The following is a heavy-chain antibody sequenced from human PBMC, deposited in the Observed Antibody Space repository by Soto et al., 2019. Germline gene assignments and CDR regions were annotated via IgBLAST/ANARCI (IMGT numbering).Heavy chain of an antibody. CDR2: ISSDGSNK. Sequence: QVQLVESGGGVVQPGRSLRLSCAASGFTFSNYAIHWVRQAPGKGLEWVTFISSDGSNKYYADSVKGRFTISRDNSKNPLYLQMNSLRAEDTAVYYCAKVNNWNYGAFDIWGQGTMVTVSS. V-gene: IGHV3-30*18. D-gene: IGHD1-7*01. CDR1: GFTFSNYA. CDR3: AKVNNWNYGAFDI. J-gene: IGHJ3*02.